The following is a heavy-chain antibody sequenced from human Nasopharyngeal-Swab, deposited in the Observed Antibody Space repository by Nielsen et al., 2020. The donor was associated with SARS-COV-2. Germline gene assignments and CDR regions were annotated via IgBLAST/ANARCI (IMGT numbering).Heavy chain of an antibody. D-gene: IGHD5-24*01. V-gene: IGHV1-69*01. CDR3: ARPHRRPTSYYYYGMDV. J-gene: IGHJ6*02. CDR2: IIPIFGTA. Sequence: WVGQAPGQGLEWMGGIIPIFGTANYAQKFQGRVTITADESTSTAYMELSSLRSEDTAVYYCARPHRRPTSYYYYGMDVWGQGTTVTVSS.